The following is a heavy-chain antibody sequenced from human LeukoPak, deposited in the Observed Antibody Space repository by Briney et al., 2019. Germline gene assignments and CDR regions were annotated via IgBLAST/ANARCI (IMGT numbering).Heavy chain of an antibody. CDR1: GFTFSSDS. J-gene: IGHJ4*02. D-gene: IGHD6-19*01. CDR2: ISSSSSYI. CDR3: ARESDSSGWDGY. V-gene: IGHV3-21*01. Sequence: GGSLRLSCAASGFTFSSDSMNWVRQAPGKGLEWVSSISSSSSYIYYADSVKGRFTISRDNAKNSLYLQMNSLRAEDTAVYYCARESDSSGWDGYWGQGTLVTVSS.